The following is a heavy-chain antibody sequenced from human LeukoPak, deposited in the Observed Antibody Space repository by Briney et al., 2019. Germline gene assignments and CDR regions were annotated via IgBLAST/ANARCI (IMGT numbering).Heavy chain of an antibody. CDR2: INHSGST. Sequence: SETLSLTCAVYGXSFSGYYWSWIRQPPGKGQEWIGEINHSGSTYYNPSLKNRVTISVDRSKNQFSLKLTSVTAADTAVYYCARGYCSGGTCYSSPGMDVWGQGTTVTVSS. D-gene: IGHD2-15*01. J-gene: IGHJ6*02. V-gene: IGHV4-34*01. CDR3: ARGYCSGGTCYSSPGMDV. CDR1: GXSFSGYY.